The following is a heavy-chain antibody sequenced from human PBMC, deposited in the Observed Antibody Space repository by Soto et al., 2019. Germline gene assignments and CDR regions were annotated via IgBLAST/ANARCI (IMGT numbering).Heavy chain of an antibody. J-gene: IGHJ6*03. CDR1: GFTFSSYA. V-gene: IGHV3-23*01. CDR3: AKDRSITIFGVVTPYYYYMDV. Sequence: EVQLLESGGGLVQPGGSLRLSCAASGFTFSSYAMSWVRQAPGKGLEWVSAISGSGGSTYYADSVKGRFTISRDNSKNTLYLQMNSLRAEDTAVYYCAKDRSITIFGVVTPYYYYMDVWGKGTTVTVSS. CDR2: ISGSGGST. D-gene: IGHD3-3*01.